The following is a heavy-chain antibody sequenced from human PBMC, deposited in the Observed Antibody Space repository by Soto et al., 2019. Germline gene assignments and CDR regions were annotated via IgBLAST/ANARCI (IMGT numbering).Heavy chain of an antibody. CDR2: ITGSGFDT. D-gene: IGHD2-15*01. J-gene: IGHJ4*02. CDR1: GFRFSNYA. V-gene: IGHV3-23*01. CDR3: TKRLPQYFDD. Sequence: PGGSLRLSCAASGFRFSNYAMAWVRQAPGKGLEWISFITGSGFDTKTADSVKGRFIVSRDNSRNTLYLQMNNLRPEDTAVYYCTKRLPQYFDDWGQGTLVTVSS.